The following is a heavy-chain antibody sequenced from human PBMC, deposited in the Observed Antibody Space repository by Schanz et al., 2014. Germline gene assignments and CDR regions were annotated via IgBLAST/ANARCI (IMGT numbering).Heavy chain of an antibody. D-gene: IGHD5-12*01. CDR1: GYTFTSYG. J-gene: IGHJ3*02. CDR3: ARGGGPEDVFDI. Sequence: QVQLVQSGAEVKKPGASVKVSCKASGYTFTSYGISWVRQAPGQGLEWMGWINVGNGNMKYSQKFQGRVTITRDTSASTAYMELSSLRSDDTAVYYCARGGGPEDVFDIWGQGTILTVSS. CDR2: INVGNGNM. V-gene: IGHV1-18*01.